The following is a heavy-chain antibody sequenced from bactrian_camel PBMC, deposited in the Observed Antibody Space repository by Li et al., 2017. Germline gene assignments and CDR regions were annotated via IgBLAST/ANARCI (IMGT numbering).Heavy chain of an antibody. CDR1: GFAITSYW. CDR2: INSGGAVT. D-gene: IGHD7*01. Sequence: HVQLVESGGGLVQPGGSLRLSCKASGFAITSYWMFWVRQAPGKGLEWVSSINSGGAVTYYADSPKGRFTTSRDNAKNTLYLQLDSLSTEDTATYYCAKGRPRLGLVAADLDRGQGTQVTVS. CDR3: AKGRPRLGLVAADLD. J-gene: IGHJ4*01. V-gene: IGHV3S1*01.